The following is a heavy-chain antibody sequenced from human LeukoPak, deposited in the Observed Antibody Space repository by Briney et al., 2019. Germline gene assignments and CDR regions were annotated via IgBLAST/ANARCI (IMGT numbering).Heavy chain of an antibody. D-gene: IGHD2-2*01. Sequence: AAVKVSCKASGYSFTSYDINWVRQATGQGLEWMGWMNPNSGNTGYAQKFQGRVTMTRNNSISTAYMELSSLRSEDTAVYYCGTDPAASPNDAFDIWGQGTMVTVSS. J-gene: IGHJ3*02. CDR2: MNPNSGNT. V-gene: IGHV1-8*01. CDR1: GYSFTSYD. CDR3: GTDPAASPNDAFDI.